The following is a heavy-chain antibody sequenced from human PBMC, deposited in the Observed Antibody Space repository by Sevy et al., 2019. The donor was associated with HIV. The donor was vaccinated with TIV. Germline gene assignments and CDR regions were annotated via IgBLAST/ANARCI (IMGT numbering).Heavy chain of an antibody. V-gene: IGHV3-43D*03. J-gene: IGHJ5*02. CDR3: AKGRSVGCSHGTGTWFPDL. D-gene: IGHD1-26*01. Sequence: GGSLRLSCAASGFTFADYSMHWVRQAPGKGLEWVSVITWDGGDAYYAKSVEGRFTISRDNSKDSPHFQMNSLRPDDIGLYYCAKGRSVGCSHGTGTWFPDLWGPGTLVTVSS. CDR1: GFTFADYS. CDR2: ITWDGGDA.